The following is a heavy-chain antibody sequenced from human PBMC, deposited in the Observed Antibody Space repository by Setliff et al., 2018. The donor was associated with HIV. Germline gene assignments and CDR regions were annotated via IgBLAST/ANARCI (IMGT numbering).Heavy chain of an antibody. CDR1: GGSISGYF. V-gene: IGHV4-4*08. CDR3: ARVQVGGYNFYFDY. CDR2: IYTSGST. J-gene: IGHJ4*02. D-gene: IGHD5-12*01. Sequence: PSETLSLTCNVSGGSISGYFWTWIRQPAGKGLEWIGHIYTSGSTNYNPSLKSRVTISVDTSKNQFSLKLSSVTAADTAVYYCARVQVGGYNFYFDYWGQGTLVTASS.